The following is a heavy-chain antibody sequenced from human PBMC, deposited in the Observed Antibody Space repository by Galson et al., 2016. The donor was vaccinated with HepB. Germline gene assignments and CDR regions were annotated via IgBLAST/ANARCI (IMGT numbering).Heavy chain of an antibody. CDR2: INGDSGYT. Sequence: SLRLSCAASGFTFSSFAMARVRQAPGKGLEWVSAINGDSGYTYYADSVKGRFTISRDNSQNTLYLQMNSLRAEDTAVYYCAKDLGDRFITVYYYMDVWGKGTTVAVSS. J-gene: IGHJ6*03. V-gene: IGHV3-23*01. CDR1: GFTFSSFA. CDR3: AKDLGDRFITVYYYMDV. D-gene: IGHD1-20*01.